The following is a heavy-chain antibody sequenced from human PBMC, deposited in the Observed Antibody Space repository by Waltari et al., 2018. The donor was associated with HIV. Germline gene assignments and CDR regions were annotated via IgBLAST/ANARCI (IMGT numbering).Heavy chain of an antibody. D-gene: IGHD1-7*01. J-gene: IGHJ4*02. CDR2: IYHSGST. V-gene: IGHV4-38-2*02. CDR3: ARDIGSRKETTYFDY. Sequence: QVQLQESGPGLVQPSETLSLTCAVPGYTLSSGYYWGWIRQPPGNGLECIGTIYHSGSTYYNPSLKSRVTISVDTSKYQFSLKLSSVTAADTAVYYCARDIGSRKETTYFDYWGQGTLVTVSS. CDR1: GYTLSSGYY.